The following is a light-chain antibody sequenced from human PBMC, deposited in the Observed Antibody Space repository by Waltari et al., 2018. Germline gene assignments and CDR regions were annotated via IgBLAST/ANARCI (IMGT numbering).Light chain of an antibody. V-gene: IGLV3-1*01. Sequence: SFELTQPPAVSVSPGQTATISCSGDKLGTTYVSWYQQRSGQSPVLVISQDVNRPSGIPGRFSGSTSGNTATLTITEAQPLDEADYYCQAWDSTTYWVFGGGTKLTVL. CDR3: QAWDSTTYWV. J-gene: IGLJ3*02. CDR1: KLGTTY. CDR2: QDV.